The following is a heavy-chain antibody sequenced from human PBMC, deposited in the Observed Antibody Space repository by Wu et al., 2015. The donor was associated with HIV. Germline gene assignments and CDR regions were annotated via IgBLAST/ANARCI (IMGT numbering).Heavy chain of an antibody. D-gene: IGHD3-22*01. CDR1: GYTFTSYY. V-gene: IGHV1-46*01. CDR3: ARSTDSSGYAY. J-gene: IGHJ4*02. Sequence: QVQLVQSGAEVKKPGASVKISCKASGYTFTSYYMHWVRQAPGQGLEWMGVINPSGGSTNYAQKFQGRVTVTRDTSTSTVYMELSSLTSEDTGIYYCARSTDSSGYAYWGQGTLVTVSS. CDR2: INPSGGST.